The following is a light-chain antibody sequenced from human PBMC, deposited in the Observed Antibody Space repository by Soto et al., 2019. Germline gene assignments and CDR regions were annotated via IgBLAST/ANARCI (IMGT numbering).Light chain of an antibody. CDR1: QSISRN. CDR3: QQYGSSPRT. V-gene: IGKV3-15*01. Sequence: EIVMTQSPATLSVSPGERATLSCMASQSISRNLAWYQQKPGQAPRLLIYAASTMATGLPARFSGSGSGTDFTLTISRLEPEDFAVYYCQQYGSSPRTFGQGTKVDI. CDR2: AAS. J-gene: IGKJ1*01.